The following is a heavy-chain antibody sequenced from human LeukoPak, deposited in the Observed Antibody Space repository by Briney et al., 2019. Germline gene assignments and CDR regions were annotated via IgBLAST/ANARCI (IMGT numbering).Heavy chain of an antibody. Sequence: PGGSLRLSCAASGFTFRSYGMHWVRQAPGKGLEWVAVIWYDGSNKYYADSVKGRFTISRDNSKNTLYLQMNSLRAEDTAVYYCAREERVATTTIDYWGQGTLVTVSS. CDR3: AREERVATTTIDY. J-gene: IGHJ4*02. V-gene: IGHV3-33*01. CDR1: GFTFRSYG. D-gene: IGHD5-12*01. CDR2: IWYDGSNK.